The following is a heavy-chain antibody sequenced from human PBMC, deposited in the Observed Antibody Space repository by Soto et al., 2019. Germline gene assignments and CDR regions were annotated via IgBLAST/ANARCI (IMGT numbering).Heavy chain of an antibody. CDR3: AREVYYDFWSGYYVGYFDY. CDR2: IYYSGST. V-gene: IGHV4-59*01. CDR1: GGSISSYY. Sequence: QVQLQESGPGLVKPSETLSLTCTVSGGSISSYYWSWIRQPPGKGLEWIGYIYYSGSTNYNPSLKSRVTISVDTSKNQFSLKLSSVTAADTAVYYCAREVYYDFWSGYYVGYFDYWGQGTLVTVSS. J-gene: IGHJ4*02. D-gene: IGHD3-3*01.